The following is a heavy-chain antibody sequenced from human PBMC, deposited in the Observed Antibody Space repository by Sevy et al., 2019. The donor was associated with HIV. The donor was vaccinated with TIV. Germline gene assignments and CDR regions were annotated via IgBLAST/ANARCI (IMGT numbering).Heavy chain of an antibody. CDR1: GFTFSDHY. CDR2: IRNRADSYTT. Sequence: GGSLRLSCAASGFTFSDHYMEWVRQAPGKGLEWVGRIRNRADSYTTEYAASVKGRFTISRNDSKNSLYLLMNSLKTEDTAVYYCATHAGIAAAGRVFDYWGQGTLVTVSS. J-gene: IGHJ4*02. D-gene: IGHD6-13*01. CDR3: ATHAGIAAAGRVFDY. V-gene: IGHV3-72*01.